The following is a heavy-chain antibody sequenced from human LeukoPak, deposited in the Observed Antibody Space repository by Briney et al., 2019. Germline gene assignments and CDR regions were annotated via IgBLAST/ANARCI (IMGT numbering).Heavy chain of an antibody. CDR3: ARHYYGSSGGLDS. V-gene: IGHV5-10-1*01. Sequence: GESLRISCKGSGYSFSSYWISWVRQMPGKGLEWMGRIDPSDSYTNYSPSFQGPVTISADKSINTAYLQWSSLKASDTAMYYCARHYYGSSGGLDSWGQGTLVSVSS. D-gene: IGHD3-22*01. J-gene: IGHJ4*02. CDR2: IDPSDSYT. CDR1: GYSFSSYW.